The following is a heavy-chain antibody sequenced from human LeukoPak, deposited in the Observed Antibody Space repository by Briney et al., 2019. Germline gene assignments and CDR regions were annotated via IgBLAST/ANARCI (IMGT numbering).Heavy chain of an antibody. CDR3: AREPTLGYSSGGLDY. J-gene: IGHJ4*02. Sequence: PGRSLRLSCAASGFTFSNYAMHRVRQAPGKGLEWVAVISYDGSNKYYADSVKGRFTISRDNSKNTLYLQMNSLRAEDTAVYYCAREPTLGYSSGGLDYWGQGTLVTVSS. CDR1: GFTFSNYA. V-gene: IGHV3-30*04. CDR2: ISYDGSNK. D-gene: IGHD6-19*01.